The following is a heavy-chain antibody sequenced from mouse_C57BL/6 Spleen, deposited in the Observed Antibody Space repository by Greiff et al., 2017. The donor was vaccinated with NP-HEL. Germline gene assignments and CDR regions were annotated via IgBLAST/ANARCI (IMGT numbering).Heavy chain of an antibody. D-gene: IGHD2-5*01. CDR1: GYTFTSYW. CDR2: IHPNSGST. Sequence: QVQLQQPGAELVKPGASVKLSCKASGYTFTSYWMHWVKQRPGQGLEWIGMIHPNSGSTNYNEKFKSKATLTVDKSSSTAYMQLSSLTSEDSAVYYCARYEAYSSNGGYAMDYWGQGTSVTVSS. CDR3: ARYEAYSSNGGYAMDY. V-gene: IGHV1-64*01. J-gene: IGHJ4*01.